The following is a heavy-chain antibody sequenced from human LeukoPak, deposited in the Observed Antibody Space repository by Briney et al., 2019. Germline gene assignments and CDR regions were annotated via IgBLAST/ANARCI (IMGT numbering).Heavy chain of an antibody. J-gene: IGHJ4*02. CDR1: GDSISSNY. D-gene: IGHD3-3*01. V-gene: IGHV4-59*01. Sequence: PSETLSLTCSVSGDSISSNYWAWIRQPPGKGLEWIGHFYYSGGTNYNPSLKSRVTISADTAKNQFSLKLTSVTAADTAVYYCANRDGVYWGQGILVTVSS. CDR2: FYYSGGT. CDR3: ANRDGVY.